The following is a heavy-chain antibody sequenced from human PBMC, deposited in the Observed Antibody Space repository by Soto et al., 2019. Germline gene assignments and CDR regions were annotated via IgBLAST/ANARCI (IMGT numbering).Heavy chain of an antibody. CDR2: INPSDGST. V-gene: IGHV1-46*01. J-gene: IGHJ5*02. D-gene: IGHD3-3*01. CDR1: GYTLTSYY. Sequence: ASVKVSCKASGYTLTSYYIHWVRQAPGQGLEWMGRINPSDGSTAYTQHLQGRLSMTRDTSTSTVFMELSSLTSQDTAVYFCARGITIFGVVTPRWFDPWGQGTLVTVSS. CDR3: ARGITIFGVVTPRWFDP.